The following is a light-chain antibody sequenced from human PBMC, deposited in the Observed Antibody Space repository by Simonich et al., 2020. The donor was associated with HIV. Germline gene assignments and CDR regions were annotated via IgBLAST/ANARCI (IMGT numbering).Light chain of an antibody. CDR3: QQYNNWPLTWT. J-gene: IGKJ1*01. CDR2: DAS. CDR1: QSVSSY. V-gene: IGKV3-11*01. Sequence: EIVLTQSPATLSLSPGERATLSCRASQSVSSYLAWYQQKPGQAPRLLIYDASNRATDSPARFSGSGSGTDFTLTISSLQSEDFAIYYCQQYNNWPLTWTFGQGTKVEIK.